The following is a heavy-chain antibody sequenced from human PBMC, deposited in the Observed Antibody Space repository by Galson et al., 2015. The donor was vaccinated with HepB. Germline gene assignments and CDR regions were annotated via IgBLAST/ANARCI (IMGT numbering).Heavy chain of an antibody. CDR1: GFTFRSYA. CDR2: ISGSGGST. V-gene: IGHV3-23*01. J-gene: IGHJ4*02. D-gene: IGHD5-18*01. Sequence: SLRLSCAASGFTFRSYAMSWVRQAPGKGLEWVSGISGSGGSTYYADSAKGRFTISRDNSKNTLYLQITSLRAEDTAVYYCAKFRETETPTAMVSDYFDYWGQGTLVTVSS. CDR3: AKFRETETPTAMVSDYFDY.